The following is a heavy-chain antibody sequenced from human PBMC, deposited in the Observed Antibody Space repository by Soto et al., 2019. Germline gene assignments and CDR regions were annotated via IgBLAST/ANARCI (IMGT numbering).Heavy chain of an antibody. CDR2: ISLSGTTI. Sequence: EVHLVESGGGLVQPGGSLRLSCAASGFTFSDYEMIWVRQAPGKGLEWVSYISLSGTTIHYADSVKGRFTISRDNAKNSVYLQMNSLRDEDTAIYYCAREGGFDWFYPWGQGTLVTVSS. J-gene: IGHJ5*02. CDR3: AREGGFDWFYP. V-gene: IGHV3-48*03. CDR1: GFTFSDYE.